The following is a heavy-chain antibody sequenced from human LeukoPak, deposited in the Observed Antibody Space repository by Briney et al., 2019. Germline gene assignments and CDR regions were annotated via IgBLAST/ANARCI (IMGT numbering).Heavy chain of an antibody. D-gene: IGHD3-22*01. V-gene: IGHV3-30*09. CDR1: GFTFSSYS. CDR3: AKDLSTYYYDNSGYSPDY. J-gene: IGHJ4*02. Sequence: GGSLRLSCAASGFTFSSYSMHWVRQAPGKGLEWVAVVSYDGSNKYYADSVRGRFAISRDNSKNTLYLQMNSLRAEDTAVYYCAKDLSTYYYDNSGYSPDYWGQGTLVTVSS. CDR2: VSYDGSNK.